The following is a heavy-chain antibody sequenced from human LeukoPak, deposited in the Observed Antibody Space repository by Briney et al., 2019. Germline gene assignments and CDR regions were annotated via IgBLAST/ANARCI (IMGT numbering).Heavy chain of an antibody. CDR1: XXXXXXYX. CDR3: ARERESGSSWFDP. D-gene: IGHD3-10*01. J-gene: IGHJ5*02. V-gene: IGHV5-51*01. Sequence: GESLKISCKGSXXXXXXYXXGXXRXXPXXXXXXXXIIYPGDSDTRYSASFQGQVTISADTSITTAYLQWSSLTASDTAMYYCARERESGSSWFDPWGQGTLVTVSS. CDR2: IYPGDSDT.